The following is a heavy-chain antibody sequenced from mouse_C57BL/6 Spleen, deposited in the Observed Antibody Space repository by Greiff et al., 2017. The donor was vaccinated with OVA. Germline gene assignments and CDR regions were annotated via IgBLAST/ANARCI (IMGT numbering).Heavy chain of an antibody. CDR1: GYTFTDYY. CDR2: INPNNGGT. J-gene: IGHJ4*01. V-gene: IGHV1-26*01. D-gene: IGHD1-1*01. Sequence: EVQLQQSGPELVKPGASVKISCKASGYTFTDYYMNWVKQSHGKSLEWIGDINPNNGGTSYNQKFKGKATLTVDKSSSTAYMELRSLTSEDSAVYYCARRSLSSLMDYWGQGTSVTVSS. CDR3: ARRSLSSLMDY.